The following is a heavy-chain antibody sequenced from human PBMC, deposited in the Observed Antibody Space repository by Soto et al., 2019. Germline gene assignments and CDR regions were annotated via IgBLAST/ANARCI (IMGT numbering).Heavy chain of an antibody. Sequence: GGSQRLSYAASGFIFENFGMSWVRQAPGKGLEWISSSSGSGFKKYYADSVKGRFTISRDNSRSTGYLELNNLSAEDTAVYHCAKNQGVELVPLATVDWFDPWGQGSVVAVS. CDR1: GFIFENFG. J-gene: IGHJ5*02. D-gene: IGHD1-26*01. V-gene: IGHV3-23*01. CDR2: SSGSGFKK. CDR3: AKNQGVELVPLATVDWFDP.